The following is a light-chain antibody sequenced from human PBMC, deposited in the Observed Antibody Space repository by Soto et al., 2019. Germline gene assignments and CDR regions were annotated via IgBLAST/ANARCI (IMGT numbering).Light chain of an antibody. CDR3: SSYTSSSTRV. J-gene: IGLJ2*01. CDR2: DVS. V-gene: IGLV2-14*01. CDR1: NSDVGAYNY. Sequence: QSALTQPASVSGSPGQSITISCTGTNSDVGAYNYVSWYQQHPGKAPKLMIYDVSNRPSGVSNRFSGSKSGNTASLTISGLGAEDEADYYCSSYTSSSTRVFGGGTKVTVL.